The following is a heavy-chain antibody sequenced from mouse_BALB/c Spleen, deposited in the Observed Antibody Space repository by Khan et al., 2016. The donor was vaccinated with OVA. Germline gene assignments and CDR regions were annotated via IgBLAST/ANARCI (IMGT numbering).Heavy chain of an antibody. Sequence: QVRLQQSGPGLVAPSQSLSITCTVSGFSLSSYGVSWVRQPPGKGLEWLGVIWGDGSTNYHSALISRLIITKDNSKSQVFLKLNSLQTDDTATYYCAKFTPDYYSMDYWGQGTSVTVSS. V-gene: IGHV2-3*01. CDR1: GFSLSSYG. D-gene: IGHD1-1*01. CDR3: AKFTPDYYSMDY. CDR2: IWGDGST. J-gene: IGHJ4*01.